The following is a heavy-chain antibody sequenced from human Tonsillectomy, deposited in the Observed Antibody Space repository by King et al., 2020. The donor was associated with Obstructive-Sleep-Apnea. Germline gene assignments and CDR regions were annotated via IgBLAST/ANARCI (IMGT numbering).Heavy chain of an antibody. V-gene: IGHV4-4*07. Sequence: QLQESGPGLVKPSETLSLTCIVSGGSLSSYYWSWIRQPAGKGLEWIGRIYTSGSTNYNPSLKSRVTMLVDTSKNQFSLRLSSVTAADSAGYYCARDAKVATIGAFDIWGQGAMVTVSS. CDR1: GGSLSSYY. J-gene: IGHJ3*02. CDR2: IYTSGST. D-gene: IGHD5-12*01. CDR3: ARDAKVATIGAFDI.